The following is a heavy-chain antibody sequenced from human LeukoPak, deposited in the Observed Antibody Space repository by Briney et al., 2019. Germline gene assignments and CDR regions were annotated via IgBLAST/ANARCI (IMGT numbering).Heavy chain of an antibody. CDR2: MNSDGSST. CDR1: GFTFSDYY. J-gene: IGHJ5*02. Sequence: GGSLRLSCAASGFTFSDYYMSWIRQAPGKGLVSVAHMNSDGSSTNYADSVKGRFTISRDNAKNMLYLQMNSLRADDTAVYYCARILGESPRWFDPWGQGTLVTVSS. V-gene: IGHV3-74*01. D-gene: IGHD3-10*01. CDR3: ARILGESPRWFDP.